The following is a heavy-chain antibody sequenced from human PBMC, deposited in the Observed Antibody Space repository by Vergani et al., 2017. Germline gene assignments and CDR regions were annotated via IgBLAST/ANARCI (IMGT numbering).Heavy chain of an antibody. D-gene: IGHD6-13*01. Sequence: QVQLVQSGAEVKKPGASVKVSCKASGYTFTSYGISWVRQAPGQGLEWMGWISAYNGNTNYAQKFQGRVTITRDTSASTAYMELSSLRSEDTAVYYCAREDRNVYSSSWTVWGQGTLVTVSS. CDR1: GYTFTSYG. J-gene: IGHJ4*02. CDR3: AREDRNVYSSSWTV. CDR2: ISAYNGNT. V-gene: IGHV1-18*04.